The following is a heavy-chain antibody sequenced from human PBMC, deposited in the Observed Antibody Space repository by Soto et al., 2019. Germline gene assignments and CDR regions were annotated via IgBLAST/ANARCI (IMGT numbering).Heavy chain of an antibody. CDR2: IGYNGRA. CDR1: DGSVTGYC. V-gene: IGHV4-59*02. J-gene: IGHJ4*02. D-gene: IGHD4-4*01. CDR3: ARGPDHSKVGY. Sequence: QVQLQESGPGLVKPSETLPLTCSVSDGSVTGYCWSWIRQPPGKGLEWIGCIGYNGRAHYNPSLTSRVTMSLDTSNNHFSLKLSSVTTTDTAVYYCARGPDHSKVGYWGQGTLVTVSS.